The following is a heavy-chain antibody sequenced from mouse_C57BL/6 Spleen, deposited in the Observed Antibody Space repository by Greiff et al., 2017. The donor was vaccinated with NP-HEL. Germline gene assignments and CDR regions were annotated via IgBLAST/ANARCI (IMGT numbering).Heavy chain of an antibody. V-gene: IGHV2-2*01. CDR2: IWSGGST. J-gene: IGHJ2*01. CDR3: ARNRDYYETGFDY. CDR1: GFSLTSYG. Sequence: VKLQQSGPGLVQPSQSLSITCTVSGFSLTSYGVHWVRQSPGKGLEWLGVIWSGGSTAYNAAFISRLSISKDNPKSQVFFKMNRLQADDTAIYYCARNRDYYETGFDYWGQGTTLTVSS. D-gene: IGHD2-4*01.